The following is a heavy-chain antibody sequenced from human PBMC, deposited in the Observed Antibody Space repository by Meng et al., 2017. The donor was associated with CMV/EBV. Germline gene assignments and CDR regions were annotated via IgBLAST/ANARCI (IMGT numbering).Heavy chain of an antibody. Sequence: SYALSWVRQAPGQGLEWMGGIIPIFGTANYAQKFQSRVTITADKSTSTAYMELSSLRSEDTAVYYCAREPKDYYYDSSGYSNWFDPWGQGTLVTVSS. CDR1: SYA. V-gene: IGHV1-69*06. CDR3: AREPKDYYYDSSGYSNWFDP. CDR2: IIPIFGTA. J-gene: IGHJ5*02. D-gene: IGHD3-22*01.